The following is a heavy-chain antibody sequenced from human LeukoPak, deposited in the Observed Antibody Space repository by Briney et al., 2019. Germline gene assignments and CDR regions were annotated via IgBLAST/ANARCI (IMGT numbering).Heavy chain of an antibody. D-gene: IGHD3-16*01. V-gene: IGHV4-61*01. Sequence: SETLSLTCTVSGGSISSGSYYWGWIRQPPGKGLEWIGYIYYSGSTNYKPSLKSRVTISVDTSKNQFSLKLSSVTAADTAVYYCARETSQKGAHYMDVWGKGTTVTISS. CDR2: IYYSGST. CDR3: ARETSQKGAHYMDV. J-gene: IGHJ6*03. CDR1: GGSISSGSYY.